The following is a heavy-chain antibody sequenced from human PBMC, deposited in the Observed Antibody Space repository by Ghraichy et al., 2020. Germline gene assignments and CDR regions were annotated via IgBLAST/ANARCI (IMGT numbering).Heavy chain of an antibody. J-gene: IGHJ4*02. D-gene: IGHD6-13*01. Sequence: GESLNISCAASGFTFSSCAMHWVRQAPGKGLEWVAVISYDGGNKYYADSVKGRFTISRDNSKNTLYLQMNSLRPEDTAVYYCAKCKIAAAGTGSGGPYDYWGQGALVTVSS. CDR2: ISYDGGNK. CDR3: AKCKIAAAGTGSGGPYDY. V-gene: IGHV3-30*18. CDR1: GFTFSSCA.